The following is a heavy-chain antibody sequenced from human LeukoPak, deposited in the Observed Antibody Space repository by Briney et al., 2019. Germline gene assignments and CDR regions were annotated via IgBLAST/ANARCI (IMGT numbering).Heavy chain of an antibody. CDR2: ISGSGGST. J-gene: IGHJ4*02. CDR3: AKDSLRERIVGSTTRGVNDY. CDR1: GFTFSGYG. Sequence: GGSLRLSCAASGFTFSGYGMSWVRQAPGKGLEWVSAISGSGGSTYYADSVKGRFTISRDNSKNTLYLQMNSLRGEDTAVYYCAKDSLRERIVGSTTRGVNDYWGQGTLVTVSS. V-gene: IGHV3-23*01. D-gene: IGHD1-26*01.